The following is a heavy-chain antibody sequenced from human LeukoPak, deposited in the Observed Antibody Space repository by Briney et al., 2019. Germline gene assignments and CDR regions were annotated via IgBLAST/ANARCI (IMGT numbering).Heavy chain of an antibody. CDR2: VYYSGST. Sequence: SETLSLTCTVSGGSISSYYWSWIRQPPGKGLEWIGYVYYSGSTNYNPSLKSRVTISVDTSKNQFSLKLSSVTAADTAVCYCARGKDGYNLDFDYWGQGTLVTVSS. CDR1: GGSISSYY. V-gene: IGHV4-59*01. J-gene: IGHJ4*02. CDR3: ARGKDGYNLDFDY. D-gene: IGHD5-24*01.